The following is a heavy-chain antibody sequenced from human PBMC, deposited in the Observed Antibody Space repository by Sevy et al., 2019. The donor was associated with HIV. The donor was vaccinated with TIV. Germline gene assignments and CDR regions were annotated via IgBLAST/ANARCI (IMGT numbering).Heavy chain of an antibody. CDR1: GLAFTRYA. J-gene: IGHJ4*02. D-gene: IGHD6-13*01. Sequence: GGSLRLSCAASGLAFTRYAMSWVRQAPGKGLEWVSTISNSGVKIYYADSVKGRFTVSRDTSKNTLYLQMNSLGVEDTAIYYGAKDIAAPGIDRHWGQGTLVTVSS. CDR3: AKDIAAPGIDRH. CDR2: ISNSGVKI. V-gene: IGHV3-23*01.